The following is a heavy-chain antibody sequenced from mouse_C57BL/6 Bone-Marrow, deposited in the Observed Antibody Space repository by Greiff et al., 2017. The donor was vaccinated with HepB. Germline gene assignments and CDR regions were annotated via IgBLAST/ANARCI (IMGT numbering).Heavy chain of an antibody. Sequence: EVKLQESGPELVKPGASVKISCKASGYSFTGYYMNWVKQSPEKSLEWIGEINPSTGGTTYNQKFKAKATLTVDKSSSTAYMQLKSLTSEDSAVYYCASSITTVDYYAMDYWGQGTSVTVSS. CDR2: INPSTGGT. D-gene: IGHD1-1*01. V-gene: IGHV1-42*01. CDR3: ASSITTVDYYAMDY. CDR1: GYSFTGYY. J-gene: IGHJ4*01.